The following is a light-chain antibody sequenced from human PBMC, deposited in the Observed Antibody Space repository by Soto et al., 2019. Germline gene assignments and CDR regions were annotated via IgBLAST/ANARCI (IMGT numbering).Light chain of an antibody. CDR1: QSVSSN. CDR2: GAS. V-gene: IGKV3-15*01. Sequence: EIVLTQSPGTLSLSPGERATLSCRASQSVSSNLAWYQQKPGQAPRLLIYGASTRATDIPARFSGSGSGTEFTLTISSLQSEDFAVYYCQQYNNWPPYTFGQGTKVDI. CDR3: QQYNNWPPYT. J-gene: IGKJ2*01.